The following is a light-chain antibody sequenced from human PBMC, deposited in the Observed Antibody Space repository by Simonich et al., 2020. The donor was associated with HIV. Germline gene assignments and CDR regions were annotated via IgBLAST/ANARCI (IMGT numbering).Light chain of an antibody. CDR2: RNN. CDR3: SAWDSSLSAWV. CDR1: RDNVGNQG. Sequence: QAGLAQPPSVSKDLRQTATLTCTGNRDNVGNQGAAWLQQHQVHPPKLLSYRNNNRPSGISWRLSASRSGNTASLTMTGLQPEDEADDYCSAWDSSLSAWVFGGGTKLTVL. J-gene: IGLJ3*02. V-gene: IGLV10-54*01.